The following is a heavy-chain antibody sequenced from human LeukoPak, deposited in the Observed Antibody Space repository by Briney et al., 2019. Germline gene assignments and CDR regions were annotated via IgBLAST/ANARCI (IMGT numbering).Heavy chain of an antibody. CDR1: GFTFSSYW. V-gene: IGHV3-74*03. J-gene: IGHJ6*03. Sequence: PGGSLRLSCAASGFTFSSYWMHWVRQVPGKGLVWVSRINSDGSSTKYVDSVKGRFTISRDNAKNTLYLQMNSLRVEDTAVYYCARVRGAGLHYYYMDVWGKGTTVTVSS. CDR2: INSDGSST. D-gene: IGHD1-26*01. CDR3: ARVRGAGLHYYYMDV.